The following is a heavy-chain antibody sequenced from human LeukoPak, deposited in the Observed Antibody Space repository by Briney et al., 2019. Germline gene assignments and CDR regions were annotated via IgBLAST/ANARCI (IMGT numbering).Heavy chain of an antibody. CDR3: ARGTIARLGPFDC. V-gene: IGHV3-53*01. J-gene: IGHJ4*02. Sequence: GSLRLSCAASGFTVSSDYMSWVRQAPGKGLEWVSVIYSGGSTFYADPVKGRFTISRDNSKNTLHLQMNSLRVEDTAIYYCARGTIARLGPFDCWGQGTLVIVSS. D-gene: IGHD6-6*01. CDR1: GFTVSSDY. CDR2: IYSGGST.